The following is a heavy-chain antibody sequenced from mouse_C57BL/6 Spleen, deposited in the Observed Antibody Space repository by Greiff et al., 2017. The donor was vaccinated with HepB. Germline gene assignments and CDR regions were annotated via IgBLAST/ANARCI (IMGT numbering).Heavy chain of an antibody. J-gene: IGHJ2*01. CDR2: IDPEYGDT. Sequence: EVQLQQSGAELVRPGASVKLSCTASGFNIKDYYMHWVKQRPEQGLEWIGRIDPEYGDTEYAPKFQGKATMTADTSSNTAYLQLSSLTSEDTAVYYCTTITTVVYFDYWGQGTTLTVSS. CDR1: GFNIKDYY. V-gene: IGHV14-1*01. CDR3: TTITTVVYFDY. D-gene: IGHD1-1*01.